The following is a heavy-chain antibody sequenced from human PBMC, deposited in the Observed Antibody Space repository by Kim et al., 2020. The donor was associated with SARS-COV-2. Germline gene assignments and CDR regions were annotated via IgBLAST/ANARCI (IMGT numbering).Heavy chain of an antibody. CDR3: ARAVRGVMVGDFDY. J-gene: IGHJ4*02. CDR1: GFTFSSYD. D-gene: IGHD3-10*01. CDR2: IGTAGDT. V-gene: IGHV3-13*04. Sequence: GGSLRLSCAASGFTFSSYDMHWVRQATGKGLEWVSAIGTAGDTYYPGSVKGRFTISRENAKNSLYLQMNSLRAGDTAVYYCARAVRGVMVGDFDYWGQGTLVTVSS.